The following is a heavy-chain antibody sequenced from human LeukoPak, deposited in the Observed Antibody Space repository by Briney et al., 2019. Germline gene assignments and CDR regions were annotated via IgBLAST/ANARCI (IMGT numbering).Heavy chain of an antibody. Sequence: GGSLRLSCAASGFTFSRYWMHWLRQAPGKGLAWVSRISTDGSSTSYADSVKGRFTTSRDNGKNTLYLQMNSLRAEDAAVYYCASYLTSIPSGMDVWGQGTTVTVSS. J-gene: IGHJ6*02. CDR1: GFTFSRYW. V-gene: IGHV3-74*01. CDR3: ASYLTSIPSGMDV. D-gene: IGHD2/OR15-2a*01. CDR2: ISTDGSST.